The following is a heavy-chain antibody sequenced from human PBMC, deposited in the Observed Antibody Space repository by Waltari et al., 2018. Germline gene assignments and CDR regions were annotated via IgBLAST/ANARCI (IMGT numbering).Heavy chain of an antibody. V-gene: IGHV1-69*04. Sequence: QVQLVQSGAEVKKPGSSVKVSCKASGGTFSSYAISWVRQAPGQGLEWMGGIIPILGIANYAQKFQGRVTITADESTSTAYMELSSLRSEDTAVYYCARTKRGWSWFDPWGQGTLVTVSS. J-gene: IGHJ5*02. CDR1: GGTFSSYA. CDR3: ARTKRGWSWFDP. D-gene: IGHD3-3*01. CDR2: IIPILGIA.